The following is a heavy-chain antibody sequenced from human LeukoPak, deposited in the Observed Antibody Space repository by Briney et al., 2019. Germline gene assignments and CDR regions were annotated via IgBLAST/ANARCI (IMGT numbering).Heavy chain of an antibody. CDR2: IYYSGST. CDR1: GGSISSYY. J-gene: IGHJ4*02. Sequence: PSETLSLTCTVSGGSISSYYWSWIWQPPGKGLEWIGYIYYSGSTNYNPSLKSRVTISVDTSKNQFSLKLSSVTAADTAVYYCARDPTDFWSGYYTQGYFDYWGQGTLVTVSS. CDR3: ARDPTDFWSGYYTQGYFDY. V-gene: IGHV4-59*01. D-gene: IGHD3-3*01.